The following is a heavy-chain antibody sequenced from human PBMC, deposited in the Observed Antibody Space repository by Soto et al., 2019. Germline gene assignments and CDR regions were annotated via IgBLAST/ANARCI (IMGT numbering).Heavy chain of an antibody. V-gene: IGHV3-30*18. CDR2: ISYDGSNK. CDR3: AKVLPNYDSSGYCDY. D-gene: IGHD3-22*01. Sequence: QVQLVESGGGVVQPGRSLRLSCAASGFTFSSYGMHWVRQAPGKGLEWVAVISYDGSNKYYADSVKGRFTISRDNSNNTLYLQMNSLIAEDTAVYYCAKVLPNYDSSGYCDYWGQGTLVTVSS. J-gene: IGHJ4*02. CDR1: GFTFSSYG.